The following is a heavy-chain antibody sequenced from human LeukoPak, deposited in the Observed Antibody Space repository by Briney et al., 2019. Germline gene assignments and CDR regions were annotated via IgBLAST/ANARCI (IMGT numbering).Heavy chain of an antibody. V-gene: IGHV1-18*01. J-gene: IGHJ5*01. CDR3: ARDRPIAAAALGWFDS. CDR1: GYTFTSYG. Sequence: GASVKVSCKASGYTFTSYGICWVRQAPGQGLEWMGWISAYNGNTNYAQKLQGRVTMTADTSTITAYMELRSLRSDDTAVYYCARDRPIAAAALGWFDSWGQGTLVTVSS. D-gene: IGHD6-13*01. CDR2: ISAYNGNT.